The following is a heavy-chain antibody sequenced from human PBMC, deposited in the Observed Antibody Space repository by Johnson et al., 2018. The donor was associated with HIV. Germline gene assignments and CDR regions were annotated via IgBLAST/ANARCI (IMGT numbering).Heavy chain of an antibody. D-gene: IGHD2-15*01. CDR3: AKDNIGVVSRDAFDI. J-gene: IGHJ3*02. CDR2: IRYDGSNK. CDR1: GFTFSSYG. Sequence: QVLLVESGGGVVQPGGSLRLSCAASGFTFSSYGMHWVRQAPGKGLEWVAFIRYDGSNKYYADSVKGRFTISRDNSKNTLYLQMNSLRAEDTAVYYCAKDNIGVVSRDAFDIWGQGTMVTVSS. V-gene: IGHV3-30*02.